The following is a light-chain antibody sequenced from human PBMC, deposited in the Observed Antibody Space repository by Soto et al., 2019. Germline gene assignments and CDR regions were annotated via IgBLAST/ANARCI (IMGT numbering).Light chain of an antibody. CDR2: GTS. Sequence: EIVMTQSPATLSVSPGYRATLSCRAGQPLNNNVAWYQHKPGQAPRLLIYGTSTRATGISARFSGGGSGTEFTLTISSLQSEDFAVYYCQQYEKWPPSITFGQGTRLEIK. CDR3: QQYEKWPPSIT. CDR1: QPLNNN. J-gene: IGKJ5*01. V-gene: IGKV3-15*01.